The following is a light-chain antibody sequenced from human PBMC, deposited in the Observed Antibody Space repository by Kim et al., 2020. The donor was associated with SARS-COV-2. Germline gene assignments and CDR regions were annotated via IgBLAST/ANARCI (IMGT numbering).Light chain of an antibody. CDR2: EDY. J-gene: IGLJ3*02. V-gene: IGLV6-57*03. CDR1: SGSFASSY. Sequence: GETITISCTRSSGSFASSYVQWFQQRPGSVPTTVIFEDYHRPSGVPDRFSGSVDSSSNSAFLTISGLQTEDEAVYYCQSYDDTYAVFGGGTQLTVL. CDR3: QSYDDTYAV.